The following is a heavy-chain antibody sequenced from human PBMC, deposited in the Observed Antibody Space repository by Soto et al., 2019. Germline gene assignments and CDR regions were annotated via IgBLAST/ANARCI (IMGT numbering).Heavy chain of an antibody. CDR2: ISSSSSYI. CDR3: ARDQRSSTWGDFDS. CDR1: GFTFSDYS. Sequence: EVQLVESGGGLVKPGGSLRLSCAASGFTFSDYSMNWVRQAPGKGLEWVSSISSSSSYIYYADSVKGRFTVSRDNAKISLSLPMDSLRAEDTAIYYCARDQRSSTWGDFDSWGQGTLVAVSS. J-gene: IGHJ4*02. D-gene: IGHD6-13*01. V-gene: IGHV3-21*01.